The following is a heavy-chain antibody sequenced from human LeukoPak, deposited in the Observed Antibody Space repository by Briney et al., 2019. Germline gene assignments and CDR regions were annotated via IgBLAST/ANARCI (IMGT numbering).Heavy chain of an antibody. V-gene: IGHV3-30-3*01. Sequence: GGSLRLSCVASGFIFSAYAMHWVRQAPGKGLDWVAITSQDVRNNFYADSVQGRFTISRDNFKNTVYLQMNRLRVEDTAVYFCARDKGEGIYYFYMDVWGKGTTVTVSS. CDR1: GFIFSAYA. CDR3: ARDKGEGIYYFYMDV. J-gene: IGHJ6*03. CDR2: TSQDVRNN. D-gene: IGHD3-16*01.